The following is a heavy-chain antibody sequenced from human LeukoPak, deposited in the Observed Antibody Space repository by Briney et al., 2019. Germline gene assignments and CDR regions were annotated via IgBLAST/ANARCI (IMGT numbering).Heavy chain of an antibody. D-gene: IGHD2-15*01. CDR2: INAGNGNT. Sequence: ASVKVSCKASGYTFTGYYMHWVRQAPGQRLEWMGWINAGNGNTKYSQKFQGRVTITRDTSASTAYMELSSLRSEDTAVYYCARVVAATVGLGYWGQGTLVTVSS. V-gene: IGHV1-3*01. J-gene: IGHJ4*02. CDR3: ARVVAATVGLGY. CDR1: GYTFTGYY.